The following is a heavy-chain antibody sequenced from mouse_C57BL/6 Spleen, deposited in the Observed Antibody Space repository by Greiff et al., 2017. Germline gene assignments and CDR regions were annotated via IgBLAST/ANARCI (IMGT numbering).Heavy chain of an antibody. CDR3: ARSQLGRAYYFDY. V-gene: IGHV1-4*01. D-gene: IGHD4-1*02. CDR1: GYTFTRYT. Sequence: QVQLQQSGAELARPGASVKMSCKASGYTFTRYTMHWVKQRPGQGLEWIGYINPSSGYTKYNQKFKDKATLTADKSSSTAYMQLSSLTSEDSAVYYCARSQLGRAYYFDYWGQGTTLTVSS. J-gene: IGHJ2*01. CDR2: INPSSGYT.